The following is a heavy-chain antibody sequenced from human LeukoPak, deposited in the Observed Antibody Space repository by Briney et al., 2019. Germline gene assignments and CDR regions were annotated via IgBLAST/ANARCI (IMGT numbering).Heavy chain of an antibody. J-gene: IGHJ6*03. CDR1: GGSISSSSYY. Sequence: SETLSLTCTVSGGSISSSSYYWGWIRQPPGKGLEWIGTIYYSGNTYYNPSLKSRVTISVDTSKNQFSLKLSSVTAADTAVYDCARQGNYCSSTSCYLYHYYMDVWGKGTTVTVSS. D-gene: IGHD2-2*01. CDR2: IYYSGNT. CDR3: ARQGNYCSSTSCYLYHYYMDV. V-gene: IGHV4-39*01.